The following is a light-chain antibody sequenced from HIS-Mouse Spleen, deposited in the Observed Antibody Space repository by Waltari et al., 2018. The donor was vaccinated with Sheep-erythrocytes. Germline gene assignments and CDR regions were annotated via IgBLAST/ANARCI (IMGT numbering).Light chain of an antibody. V-gene: IGKV2-28*01. CDR1: QSLLHNNGYNY. CDR3: MQALQTPIFT. Sequence: DIVMTQSPLSLPVTPGEPASISCRSSQSLLHNNGYNYLDWYLQKPGQSPQLLIYLGSNRASGVPDRFSGSGSGTDFTLKISRVEAEDVGVYYCMQALQTPIFTFGPGTKVDIK. J-gene: IGKJ3*01. CDR2: LGS.